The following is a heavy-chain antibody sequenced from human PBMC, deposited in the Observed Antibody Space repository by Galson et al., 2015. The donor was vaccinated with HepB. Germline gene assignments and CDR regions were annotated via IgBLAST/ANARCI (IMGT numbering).Heavy chain of an antibody. CDR3: ARPRSGAASLGLWFDP. J-gene: IGHJ5*02. CDR2: IITIVDKA. V-gene: IGHV1-69*04. Sequence: SVKVSCKASGGTLSSYAFSWVRQAPGQGLEWVGRIITIVDKADYAQKFQGRVTITADKSTTTAYMELSGLTSEDTAVYYCARPRSGAASLGLWFDPWDQGTLGIVSA. D-gene: IGHD7-27*01. CDR1: GGTLSSYA.